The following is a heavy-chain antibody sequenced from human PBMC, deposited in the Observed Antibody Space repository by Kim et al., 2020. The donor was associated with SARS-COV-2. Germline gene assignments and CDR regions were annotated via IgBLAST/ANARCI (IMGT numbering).Heavy chain of an antibody. Sequence: GGSLRLSCAASGFTFSDYYMSWIRQAPGKGLEWVSYISSSGSTIYYADSVKGRFTISRDNAKNSLYLQMNSLRAEDTAVYYCARPLLRDFWSGYPHWGQGTLVTVSS. CDR2: ISSSGSTI. D-gene: IGHD3-3*01. J-gene: IGHJ4*02. CDR3: ARPLLRDFWSGYPH. V-gene: IGHV3-11*01. CDR1: GFTFSDYY.